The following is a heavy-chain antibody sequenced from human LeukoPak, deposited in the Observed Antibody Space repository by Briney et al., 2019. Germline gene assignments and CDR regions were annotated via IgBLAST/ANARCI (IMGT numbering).Heavy chain of an antibody. CDR3: TTDFAQGY. CDR1: GFTFNNAW. Sequence: GGSLRLSCAASGFTFNNAWMSWVRQAPGKGLEWVGRIRSKSDGGTTEYAATVKGRFTISRDDAKNTVYLQMNSLKTEDTAVYYCTTDFAQGYWGQGTLVTVSS. CDR2: IRSKSDGGTT. V-gene: IGHV3-15*01. J-gene: IGHJ4*02.